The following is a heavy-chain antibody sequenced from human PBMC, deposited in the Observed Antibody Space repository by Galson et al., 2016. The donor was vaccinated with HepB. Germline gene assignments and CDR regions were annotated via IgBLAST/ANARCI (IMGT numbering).Heavy chain of an antibody. CDR1: GFTFSTYG. Sequence: SLRLSCAASGFTFSTYGMHWVRQAPGKGLEWVAAVWYDGSNQHYADSVKGRFTIFKDIFKSTLSLQMNSLRHEDTAVYYCARDSGSGVVVPVASPRLDYWGQGTLVSVSS. CDR2: VWYDGSNQ. J-gene: IGHJ4*02. CDR3: ARDSGSGVVVPVASPRLDY. D-gene: IGHD2-2*01. V-gene: IGHV3-33*01.